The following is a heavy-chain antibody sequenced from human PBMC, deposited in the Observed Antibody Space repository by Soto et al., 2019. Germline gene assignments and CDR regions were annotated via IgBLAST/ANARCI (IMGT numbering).Heavy chain of an antibody. Sequence: ESGGGLVQTGGSLRLSCAASGFTFSAYWMSWVGRAPGKGLEWVANIKQAGSEKYYVDSVNGRFIISRDDAKNSLFLQVNSLRVEDTAVYYCAREKRTNGYFDYWGQGTLVTVSA. J-gene: IGHJ4*02. CDR1: GFTFSAYW. D-gene: IGHD6-25*01. CDR3: AREKRTNGYFDY. V-gene: IGHV3-7*01. CDR2: IKQAGSEK.